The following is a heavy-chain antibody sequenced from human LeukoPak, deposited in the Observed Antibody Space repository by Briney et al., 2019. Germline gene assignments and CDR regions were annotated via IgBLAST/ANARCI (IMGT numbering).Heavy chain of an antibody. V-gene: IGHV1-18*01. CDR1: GYSFTNYY. CDR3: AKGAEGDYDFSDY. J-gene: IGHJ4*02. D-gene: IGHD3-3*01. CDR2: ISAYNGHT. Sequence: ASVKVSCKASGYSFTNYYINWLRQAPGQGLEWMGWISAYNGHTKFAQKFQGRVTMSTDSSTATAYMELRSLRSDDTAVYYCAKGAEGDYDFSDYWGQGTLVTVSS.